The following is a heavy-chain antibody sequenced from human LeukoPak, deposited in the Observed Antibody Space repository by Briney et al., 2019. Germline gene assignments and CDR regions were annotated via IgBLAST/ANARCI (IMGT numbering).Heavy chain of an antibody. V-gene: IGHV3-21*01. CDR2: ISSSSSYV. CDR1: GFTFSSYS. Sequence: GGSLRLSCAASGFTFSSYSMNWVRQAPGKGLEWVSSISSSSSYVYYADSVKGRFTISRDNAKNSLYLQMNSLRAEDTAVYYCARNKKGDRYTYGHDYWGQGTLVTVSS. J-gene: IGHJ4*02. D-gene: IGHD5-18*01. CDR3: ARNKKGDRYTYGHDY.